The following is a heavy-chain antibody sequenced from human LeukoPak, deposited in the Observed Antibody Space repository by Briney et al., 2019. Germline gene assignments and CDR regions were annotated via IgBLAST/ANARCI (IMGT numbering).Heavy chain of an antibody. CDR3: ARGQRRHTDMAPSFDY. J-gene: IGHJ4*02. D-gene: IGHD5-18*01. Sequence: GGSLRLSCAASAFTFSSYAMHWVRQAPGKGLEWVAVISYDGSYKYYADSMKGRFTISRDNSKNTLYLQTNSLRAEDTAVYYCARGQRRHTDMAPSFDYWGQGTLVTVSS. V-gene: IGHV3-30*04. CDR2: ISYDGSYK. CDR1: AFTFSSYA.